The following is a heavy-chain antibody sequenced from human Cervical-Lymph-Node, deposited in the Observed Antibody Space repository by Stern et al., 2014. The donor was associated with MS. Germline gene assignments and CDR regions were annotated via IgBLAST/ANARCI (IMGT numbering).Heavy chain of an antibody. Sequence: QVHLQESGPGLVKPSQTLSLTCRVSGASMGNGGFYWSWIRQHPGKGLEWIGYIYYSGSAFYNPSLRSRVTISLNRSENEFSLRMSSVTAADTAIYYCARGADFQPDDWGQGTLVTVSS. J-gene: IGHJ4*02. V-gene: IGHV4-31*03. CDR3: ARGADFQPDD. CDR1: GASMGNGGFY. CDR2: IYYSGSA.